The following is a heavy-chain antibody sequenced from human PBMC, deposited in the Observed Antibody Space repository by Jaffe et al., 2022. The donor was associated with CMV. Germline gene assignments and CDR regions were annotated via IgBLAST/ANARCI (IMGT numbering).Heavy chain of an antibody. CDR3: ARGDSSGYYYRGYYGMDV. Sequence: EVQLLESGGGLVQPGGSLRLSCAASGFTFSSYAMSWVRQAPGKGLEWVSAISGSGGSTYYADSVKGRFTISRDNSKNTLYLQMNSLRAEDTAVYYCARGDSSGYYYRGYYGMDVWGQGTTVTVSS. D-gene: IGHD3-22*01. CDR1: GFTFSSYA. J-gene: IGHJ6*02. CDR2: ISGSGGST. V-gene: IGHV3-23*01.